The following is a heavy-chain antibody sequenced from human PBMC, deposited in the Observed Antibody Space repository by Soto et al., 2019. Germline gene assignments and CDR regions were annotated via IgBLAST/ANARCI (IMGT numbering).Heavy chain of an antibody. CDR1: GFSFSTYG. Sequence: GGSLRLSCAASGFSFSTYGMHWVRQPPGKGLEWVGIIWNDGSNKYYGDSVKGRFTISRDNSKNTLYLQMNSLRAEDTAVYYCARASRVGSSPQNCFDPWGQGP. CDR3: ARASRVGSSPQNCFDP. V-gene: IGHV3-33*01. J-gene: IGHJ5*02. CDR2: IWNDGSNK. D-gene: IGHD1-26*01.